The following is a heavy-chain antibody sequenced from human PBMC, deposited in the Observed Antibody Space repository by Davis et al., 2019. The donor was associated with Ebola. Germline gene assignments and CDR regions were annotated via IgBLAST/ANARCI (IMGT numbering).Heavy chain of an antibody. CDR2: INPNSGGT. J-gene: IGHJ4*02. V-gene: IGHV1-2*05. Sequence: AASVKVSCKASGYTFTGYYMHWVRQAPGQGLEWMGRINPNSGGTNYAQKFQGRVTMTRDTSISTAYMELSRLRSDDTVVYYCAREGFWGSGSYPLDYWGQGTLVTVSS. D-gene: IGHD3-10*01. CDR3: AREGFWGSGSYPLDY. CDR1: GYTFTGYY.